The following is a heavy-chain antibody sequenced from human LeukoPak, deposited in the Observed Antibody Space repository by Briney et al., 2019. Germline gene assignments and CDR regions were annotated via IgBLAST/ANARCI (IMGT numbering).Heavy chain of an antibody. V-gene: IGHV3-48*03. J-gene: IGHJ4*02. Sequence: TGGSLRLSCAASGFTFSSYEMNWVRQAPGKGLEWVSYISSSGSTIYYADSVKGRFTISRDNAKNSLYLQLNSLRAEDTAVFYCARDGCSSTRCYDYWGQGTLVTVSS. D-gene: IGHD2-2*01. CDR1: GFTFSSYE. CDR2: ISSSGSTI. CDR3: ARDGCSSTRCYDY.